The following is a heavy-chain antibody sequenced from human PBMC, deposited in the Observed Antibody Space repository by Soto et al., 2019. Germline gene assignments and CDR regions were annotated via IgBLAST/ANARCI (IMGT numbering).Heavy chain of an antibody. CDR3: AREPWYYYGSGSYYNVNWFDP. CDR1: GGSISSYY. J-gene: IGHJ5*02. D-gene: IGHD3-10*01. CDR2: IYTSGST. V-gene: IGHV4-4*07. Sequence: SETLSLTCTVSGGSISSYYWSWIRQPAGKGLEWIGRIYTSGSTNYNPSLKSRVTMSVDTSKNQFSLKLSSVTAADTAVYYCAREPWYYYGSGSYYNVNWFDPWGQGTLVTVSS.